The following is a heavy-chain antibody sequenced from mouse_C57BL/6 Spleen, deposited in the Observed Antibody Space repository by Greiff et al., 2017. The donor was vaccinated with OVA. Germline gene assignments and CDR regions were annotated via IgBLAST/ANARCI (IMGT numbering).Heavy chain of an antibody. CDR3: ARGGDGYDGYYAMDY. D-gene: IGHD2-2*01. V-gene: IGHV1-80*01. J-gene: IGHJ4*01. CDR2: IYPGDGDT. CDR1: GYAFSSYW. Sequence: QVQLKQSGAELVKPGASVQISCKASGYAFSSYWLNWVKQRPGKGLEWIGQIYPGDGDTTYNGKFKGKGTLAADKSSSTAYMQLSSLTSEDSAVYFCARGGDGYDGYYAMDYWGQGTSVTVSS.